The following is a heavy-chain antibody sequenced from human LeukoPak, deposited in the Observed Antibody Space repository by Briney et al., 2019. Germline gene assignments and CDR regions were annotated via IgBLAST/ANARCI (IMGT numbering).Heavy chain of an antibody. J-gene: IGHJ4*02. CDR3: ARDSGVRGVIPPAIDY. CDR1: GFTFSDYY. V-gene: IGHV3-11*04. D-gene: IGHD3-10*01. CDR2: ISSSGSTI. Sequence: GGSLRLSCAASGFTFSDYYMSWIRQAPGKGLEWVSYISSSGSTIYYADSVKGRFTISRDNAKNSLYLQMNSLKAEDTAVYYCARDSGVRGVIPPAIDYWGQGTLVTVSS.